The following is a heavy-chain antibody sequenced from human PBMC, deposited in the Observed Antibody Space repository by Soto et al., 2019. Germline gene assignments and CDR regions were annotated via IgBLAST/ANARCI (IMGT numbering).Heavy chain of an antibody. CDR2: IGTAGDT. CDR3: ARGRYYYDSSGASDAFDI. V-gene: IGHV3-13*01. D-gene: IGHD3-22*01. J-gene: IGHJ3*02. Sequence: GVSLRLSCAASGFTFSSYDMHWVRQATGKGLEWVSAIGTAGDTYYPGSVKGRFTISRENAKNSLYLQMNSLRAEDTAVYYCARGRYYYDSSGASDAFDIWGQGTMVTVSS. CDR1: GFTFSSYD.